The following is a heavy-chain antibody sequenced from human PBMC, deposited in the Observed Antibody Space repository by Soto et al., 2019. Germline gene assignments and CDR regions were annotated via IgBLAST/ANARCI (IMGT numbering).Heavy chain of an antibody. Sequence: QVQLVQSGAEVKKPGSSVKVSCKASGGTFSSYAISWVRQAPGQGLEWMGGIIPIFGTAKYAQKFRGRVTITADKSTSTAYMELSSLRSEDTAVYYCASGSGIRDAYYYGSGPIDYWGQGTLVTVSS. V-gene: IGHV1-69*06. CDR3: ASGSGIRDAYYYGSGPIDY. CDR2: IIPIFGTA. CDR1: GGTFSSYA. D-gene: IGHD3-10*01. J-gene: IGHJ4*02.